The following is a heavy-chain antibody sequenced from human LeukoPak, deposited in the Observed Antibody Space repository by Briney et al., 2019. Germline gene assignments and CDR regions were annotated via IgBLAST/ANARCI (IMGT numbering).Heavy chain of an antibody. J-gene: IGHJ4*02. CDR1: SFPFKAYV. D-gene: IGHD5-12*01. V-gene: IGHV3-21*04. CDR3: ARGPKKEWLQKYFDY. Sequence: GVSLTLFCAPSSFPFKAYVMHCARQPPGGGREWVSSISSSSTYISHAHSVKGRFTVSRDNAKNSLYLKMSRLRGEDTAVYSCARGPKKEWLQKYFDYWGQGALVAVSS. CDR2: ISSSSTYI.